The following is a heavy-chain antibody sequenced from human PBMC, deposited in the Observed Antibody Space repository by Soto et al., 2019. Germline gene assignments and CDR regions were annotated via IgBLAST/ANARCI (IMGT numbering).Heavy chain of an antibody. Sequence: EVQLLESGGGLVQPGGSLRLSCAASGFTFTSFAMAWVRQAPGKGLEWVSGISATGGSTHYADSVKGRFTISRDNSRNTVYLQMISLRAEDTAVYYCAKGGAYCGGDCTRAYWGQGTLFTVSS. D-gene: IGHD2-21*02. J-gene: IGHJ4*02. CDR1: GFTFTSFA. CDR3: AKGGAYCGGDCTRAY. V-gene: IGHV3-23*01. CDR2: ISATGGST.